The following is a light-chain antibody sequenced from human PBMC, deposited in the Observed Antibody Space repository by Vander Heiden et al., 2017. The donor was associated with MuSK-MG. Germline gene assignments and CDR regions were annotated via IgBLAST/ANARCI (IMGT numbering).Light chain of an antibody. J-gene: IGKJ3*01. V-gene: IGKV3-15*01. Sequence: SPATLSVSPGERATLSCRASQSVSSNLAWYQQKPGQAPRLLIYGASTRATGIPARFSGSGSGTEFTLTISSLQSEDFAVYYCQQYNNWPPVTFGPGTKVDIK. CDR3: QQYNNWPPVT. CDR1: QSVSSN. CDR2: GAS.